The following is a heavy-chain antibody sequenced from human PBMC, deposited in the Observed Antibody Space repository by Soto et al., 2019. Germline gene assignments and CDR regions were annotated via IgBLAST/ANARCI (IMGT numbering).Heavy chain of an antibody. CDR1: GFTVSSYA. V-gene: IGHV3-23*01. CDR3: AKALRFTFTTGYYMDV. J-gene: IGHJ6*03. D-gene: IGHD3-16*01. Sequence: EVQLLESGGGLVQPGGSLRLSCAASGFTVSSYAMSWVRQAPGKGLEWVSVISGSGSTYSADSVKGRFTISRDSSKKTVYLQMNSQRAEDTAVYYCAKALRFTFTTGYYMDVWGRGTTVTVSS. CDR2: ISGSGST.